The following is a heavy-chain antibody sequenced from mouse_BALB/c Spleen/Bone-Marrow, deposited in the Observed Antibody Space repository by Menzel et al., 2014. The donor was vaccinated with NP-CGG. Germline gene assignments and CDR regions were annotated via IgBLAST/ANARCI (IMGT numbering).Heavy chain of an antibody. D-gene: IGHD2-4*01. J-gene: IGHJ3*01. Sequence: DVKLVESGGDLVKPGGSLKLSCAASGFTFSTYGMSWVRQTPDKRLEWVAAISNGGIYTYYPDTVKGRFTISRDNAENTLYLQMSSLKSEDTAMYYCVRPYDYGTWFAYWGQGTLVTVSA. V-gene: IGHV5-6*02. CDR3: VRPYDYGTWFAY. CDR2: ISNGGIYT. CDR1: GFTFSTYG.